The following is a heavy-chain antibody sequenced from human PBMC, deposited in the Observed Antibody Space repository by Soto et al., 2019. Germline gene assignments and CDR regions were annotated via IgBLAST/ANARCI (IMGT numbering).Heavy chain of an antibody. D-gene: IGHD6-13*01. J-gene: IGHJ4*02. V-gene: IGHV4-30-4*01. CDR3: ARERRESSSWYVGFDY. Sequence: SETLSLTCTVSGGSISSGDYCWSWMRQPPGKGLEWIGYIYCSGSTYYNPSLKSRVTISVATSKNQFSLKLSSVTAADTAVYYCARERRESSSWYVGFDYWGQGTLVTVSS. CDR2: IYCSGST. CDR1: GGSISSGDYC.